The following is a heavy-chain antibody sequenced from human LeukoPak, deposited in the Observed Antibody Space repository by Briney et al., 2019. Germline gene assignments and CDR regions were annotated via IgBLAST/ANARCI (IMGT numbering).Heavy chain of an antibody. CDR1: GGSISSYY. CDR2: IYYSGST. V-gene: IGHV4-59*08. J-gene: IGHJ4*02. Sequence: SETLSLTCTVSGGSISSYYWSWIRQPPGKGLEWIGYIYYSGSTNYNPSLKSRVTISVDTSKNQFSLKLSSVTAADTAVYYCARTTTVTAYYFDSWGQGTLVTVSS. D-gene: IGHD4-17*01. CDR3: ARTTTVTAYYFDS.